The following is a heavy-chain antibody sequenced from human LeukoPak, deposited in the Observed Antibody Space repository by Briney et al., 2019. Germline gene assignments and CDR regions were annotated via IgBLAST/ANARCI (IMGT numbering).Heavy chain of an antibody. Sequence: GGSLRLSCAASGFTFSSYWMSWVRQAPGKGLEWVANIKQDGSEKYYVDSVKGRFTISRDNAKNSLYLQMNSLRAEDTAVYYCASSDYGDYVGYWGQGTLVTVSS. V-gene: IGHV3-7*01. CDR2: IKQDGSEK. D-gene: IGHD4-17*01. CDR3: ASSDYGDYVGY. CDR1: GFTFSSYW. J-gene: IGHJ4*02.